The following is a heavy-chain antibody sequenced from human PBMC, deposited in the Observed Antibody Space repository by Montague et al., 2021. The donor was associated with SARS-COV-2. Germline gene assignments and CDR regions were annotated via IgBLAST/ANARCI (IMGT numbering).Heavy chain of an antibody. CDR3: ARYVDSSGWLNPRGSGTIDY. Sequence: TLSLTCTVSGGSISSGGYYWSWIRQHPGRGLDWIVYIYYSGSTYYNPSLQSRVTISVDTSKNQFSLKLSSVTAADTAVYYCARYVDSSGWLNPRGSGTIDYWGQGTLVTVSS. J-gene: IGHJ4*02. D-gene: IGHD6-19*01. V-gene: IGHV4-31*03. CDR2: IYYSGST. CDR1: GGSISSGGYY.